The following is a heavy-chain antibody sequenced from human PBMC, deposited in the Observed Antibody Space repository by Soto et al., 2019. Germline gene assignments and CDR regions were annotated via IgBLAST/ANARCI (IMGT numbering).Heavy chain of an antibody. CDR1: GFTFSSYG. CDR3: ARHYYDSSGLDY. Sequence: QVQLVESGGGVVQPGRSLRLSCAASGFTFSSYGMHWVRQAPGKGLEWVAVIWYDGSNKYYADSVKGRFTISRDNSKNTLYLQMNSLRAEDTAVYYCARHYYDSSGLDYWGQGTLVTVSS. D-gene: IGHD3-22*01. J-gene: IGHJ4*02. CDR2: IWYDGSNK. V-gene: IGHV3-33*01.